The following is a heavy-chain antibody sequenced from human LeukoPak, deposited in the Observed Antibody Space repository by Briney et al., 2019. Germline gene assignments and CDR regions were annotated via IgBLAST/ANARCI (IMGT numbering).Heavy chain of an antibody. CDR2: IDHRGTA. V-gene: IGHV4-34*01. CDR1: GASYNAYY. J-gene: IGHJ4*02. Sequence: NPSETLSLTCAVYGASYNAYYWSWIRQPPGKGLEWIGDIDHRGTATYNPSLKSRLTISADASKNQFSLKLNSVTDADTAVYYCAVGITILGVAASFDSWVQGNLVIVSS. D-gene: IGHD3-3*01. CDR3: AVGITILGVAASFDS.